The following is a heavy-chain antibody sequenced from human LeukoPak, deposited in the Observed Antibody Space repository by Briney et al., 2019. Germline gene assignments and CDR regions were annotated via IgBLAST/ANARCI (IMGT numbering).Heavy chain of an antibody. CDR3: ARDRVGSARYDY. J-gene: IGHJ4*02. CDR1: GFTFSSYS. Sequence: GGSLRLSCAAAGFTFSSYSMNWVRQAPGKGLEWVSSISSSSSYIYYADSVKGRFTISRDIAKNSLYLQMNSLRAEDTAVYYCARDRVGSARYDYWGQGTLVTVSS. V-gene: IGHV3-21*01. CDR2: ISSSSSYI. D-gene: IGHD3-10*01.